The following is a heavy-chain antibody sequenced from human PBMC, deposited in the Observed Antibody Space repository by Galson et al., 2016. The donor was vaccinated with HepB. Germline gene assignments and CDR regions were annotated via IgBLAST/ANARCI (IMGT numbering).Heavy chain of an antibody. V-gene: IGHV3-7*01. CDR1: GFTFKNYW. D-gene: IGHD3-16*01. CDR2: IKPDGSDA. J-gene: IGHJ4*02. Sequence: SLRLSCAASGFTFKNYWMSWVRQAPGKGLEWVANIKPDGSDANYVDSVRGRSTISRDNATNSLFLQMNVVRAEDTAVYYCATTRLSDNWGQGTLVTVPS. CDR3: ATTRLSDN.